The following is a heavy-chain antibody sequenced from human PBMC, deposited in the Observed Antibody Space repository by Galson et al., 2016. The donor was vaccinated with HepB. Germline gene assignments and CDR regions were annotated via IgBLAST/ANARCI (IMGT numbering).Heavy chain of an antibody. CDR3: ARRGGDMATILGFFQH. CDR2: IRGSYNVP. V-gene: IGHV3-23*01. CDR1: GLAFSYHV. J-gene: IGHJ1*01. Sequence: SLRLSCAGSGLAFSYHVMYWVRQAPGKGLEWVSAIRGSYNVPTYADSVKGRFTIFRDDSKNAVFLQMNSLRADDTAVYYCARRGGDMATILGFFQHWGQGTLVTVSS. D-gene: IGHD5-24*01.